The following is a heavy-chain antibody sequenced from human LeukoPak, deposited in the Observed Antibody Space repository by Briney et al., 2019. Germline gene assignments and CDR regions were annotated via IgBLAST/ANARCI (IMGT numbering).Heavy chain of an antibody. CDR3: ARVSRPIVGAIFRTRDYFDY. CDR2: INPNSGGT. J-gene: IGHJ4*02. Sequence: ASVKVSCKASGYTFTGYYMHWVRQAPGQGLEWMGRINPNSGGTNYAQKFQGRVTMTRDTSISTAYMELSRLRSDDTAVYYCARVSRPIVGAIFRTRDYFDYWGQGTLVTVSS. V-gene: IGHV1-2*06. CDR1: GYTFTGYY. D-gene: IGHD1-26*01.